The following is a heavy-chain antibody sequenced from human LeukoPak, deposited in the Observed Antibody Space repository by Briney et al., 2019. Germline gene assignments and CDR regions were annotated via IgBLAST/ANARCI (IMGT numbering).Heavy chain of an antibody. J-gene: IGHJ3*02. Sequence: GRSLRLSCAASGFTFNDHAIYWVRQPPGKGLEWVSGINWNSDKIGYADSVKDRFTISRDDAKNSLFLQMNSLRAEDTALYYWARASYYYDTTGLGAVDIWGQGTRVSVSS. CDR3: ARASYYYDTTGLGAVDI. CDR2: INWNSDKI. V-gene: IGHV3-9*01. CDR1: GFTFNDHA. D-gene: IGHD3-22*01.